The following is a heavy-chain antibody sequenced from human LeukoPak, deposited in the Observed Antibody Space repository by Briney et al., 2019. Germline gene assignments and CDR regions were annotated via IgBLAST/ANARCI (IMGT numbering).Heavy chain of an antibody. CDR1: GGTFSSYA. CDR3: ARTDYGGNSGNWFDP. J-gene: IGHJ5*02. V-gene: IGHV1-69*06. D-gene: IGHD4-23*01. CDR2: IIPIFGTT. Sequence: ASVKVSCKASGGTFSSYAISWVRQAPGQGLEWMGRIIPIFGTTNYAQKFQGRVTFTADKSTSTAYMELSSLRSEDTAVYYCARTDYGGNSGNWFDPWGQGTLVTVSS.